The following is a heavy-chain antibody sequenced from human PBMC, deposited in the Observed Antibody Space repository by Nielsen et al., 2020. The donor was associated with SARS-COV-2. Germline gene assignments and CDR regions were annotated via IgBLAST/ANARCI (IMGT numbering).Heavy chain of an antibody. CDR1: GGSIGSYY. CDR2: IYYSGST. D-gene: IGHD2-15*01. J-gene: IGHJ5*02. Sequence: SETLSLTCTVSGGSIGSYYWSWIRQPPGKGLEWIGYIYYSGSTNYNPSLKSRVTISVDTSKNQFSLKLSSVTAADTAVYYCARASRLGGWFDPWGQGTLVTVSS. CDR3: ARASRLGGWFDP. V-gene: IGHV4-59*01.